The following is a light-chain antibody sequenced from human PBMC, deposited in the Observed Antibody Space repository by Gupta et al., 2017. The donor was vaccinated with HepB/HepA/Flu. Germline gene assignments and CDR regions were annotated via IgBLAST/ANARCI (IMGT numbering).Light chain of an antibody. CDR1: QSIISY. CDR2: TAS. V-gene: IGKV1-39*01. J-gene: IGKJ2*01. Sequence: DIHMTQSPASLSAYVGDRVTITRRASQSIISYLNWYQQKPGKAPKILIYTASSLQSGVPSRFSGSGSGTDFTLTISSLQPEDFASYYCQQSYSTPRYTFGQGTKLEIK. CDR3: QQSYSTPRYT.